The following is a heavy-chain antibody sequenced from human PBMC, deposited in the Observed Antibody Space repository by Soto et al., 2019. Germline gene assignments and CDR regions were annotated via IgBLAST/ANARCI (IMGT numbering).Heavy chain of an antibody. J-gene: IGHJ3*02. Sequence: EVQLVESGGGLVKPGGSLRLSCAASGFTFSNAWMSWVRQAPGKGLEWVGRIKSKTDGGTTDYAAPVKGRFTISRDDSKNTLYLQMNSLKTEDTAVYYCTTSCPSCYVDDAFDIWGQGTMVTVSS. V-gene: IGHV3-15*01. CDR1: GFTFSNAW. CDR2: IKSKTDGGTT. D-gene: IGHD2-2*01. CDR3: TTSCPSCYVDDAFDI.